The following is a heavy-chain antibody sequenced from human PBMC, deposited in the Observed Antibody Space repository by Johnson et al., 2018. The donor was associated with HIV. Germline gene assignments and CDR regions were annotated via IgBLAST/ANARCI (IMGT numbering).Heavy chain of an antibody. D-gene: IGHD2/OR15-2a*01. CDR2: IRYDGSST. CDR1: RFTFNSYD. J-gene: IGHJ3*02. Sequence: QVQLVESGGGEVQPGGSLRLSCAASRFTFNSYDMNWVRQAPGKGLEWVAFIRYDGSSTYYGDSVKGRFTISRDNSKNTLYLQMNSLRTEATAVYYCATEYFDIWGQGTMVTVSA. V-gene: IGHV3-30*02. CDR3: ATEYFDI.